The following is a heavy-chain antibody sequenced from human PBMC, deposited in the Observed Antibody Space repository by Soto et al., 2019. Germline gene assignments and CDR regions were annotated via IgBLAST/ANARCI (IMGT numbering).Heavy chain of an antibody. CDR1: GGTFSSYA. V-gene: IGHV1-69*13. CDR3: ARARKWLVSYYYYGMDV. J-gene: IGHJ6*02. CDR2: IIPIFGTA. Sequence: ASVKVSCKASGGTFSSYAISWVRQAPGQGLEWMGGIIPIFGTANYEQKFQGRVTITADESTSTAYMELSSLRSEDTAVYYCARARKWLVSYYYYGMDVWGQGTTVTVSS. D-gene: IGHD6-19*01.